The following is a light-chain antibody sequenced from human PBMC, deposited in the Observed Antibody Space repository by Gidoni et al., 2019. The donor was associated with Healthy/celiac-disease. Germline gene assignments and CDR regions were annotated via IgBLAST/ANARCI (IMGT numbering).Light chain of an antibody. CDR1: SSNIGAGYD. Sequence: QSVLPQPPSLSAAPGPTVTIPCTGSSSNIGAGYDVHGYQQLPGTDPKLLIYGKSNRPSGVPDRFSGSKSGTSASMAITGLQAEDEADYYCQSYDSSLSGVVFGGGTKLTVL. J-gene: IGLJ2*01. V-gene: IGLV1-40*01. CDR3: QSYDSSLSGVV. CDR2: GKS.